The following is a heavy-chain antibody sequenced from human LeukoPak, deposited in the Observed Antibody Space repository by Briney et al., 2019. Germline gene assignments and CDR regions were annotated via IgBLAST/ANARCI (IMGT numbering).Heavy chain of an antibody. CDR3: ARAGGTLLLWSEDDAFDI. J-gene: IGHJ3*02. CDR1: GDSITGYY. CDR2: INHSGST. D-gene: IGHD3-10*01. Sequence: SETLSLTCSVSGDSITGYYWSWIRQPPGKGLEWIGEINHSGSTNYNPSLKSRVTISVDTSKNQFSLKLSSVTAADTAVYYCARAGGTLLLWSEDDAFDIWGQGTMVTVSS. V-gene: IGHV4-34*01.